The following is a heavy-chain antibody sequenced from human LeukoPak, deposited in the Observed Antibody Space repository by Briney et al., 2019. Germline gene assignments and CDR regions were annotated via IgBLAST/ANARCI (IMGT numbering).Heavy chain of an antibody. V-gene: IGHV3-30-3*01. Sequence: GGSLRLSCAASGFTFSSYAMHWVRQAPGKGLEWVAVISYDGSNKYYADSVKGRFTISRDNSKNTLYLQMNSLRAEDTAVYYCAREQMGLAAADYYFDYWGQGTLVTVSS. J-gene: IGHJ4*02. CDR1: GFTFSSYA. D-gene: IGHD6-13*01. CDR3: AREQMGLAAADYYFDY. CDR2: ISYDGSNK.